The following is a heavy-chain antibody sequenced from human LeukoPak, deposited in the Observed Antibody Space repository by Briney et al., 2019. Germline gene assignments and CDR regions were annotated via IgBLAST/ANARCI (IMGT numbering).Heavy chain of an antibody. Sequence: ETLPLTCTVSGGSISNYYWSWIRQPPGKGLEWIGYFSYSGSANYNPSLKSRVTMSVDTSKNQFSLKLSSVTAADTAVYYCARQGDYSGYQAFDYWGQGTLVTVSS. V-gene: IGHV4-59*08. CDR1: GGSISNYY. CDR2: FSYSGSA. J-gene: IGHJ4*02. D-gene: IGHD5-12*01. CDR3: ARQGDYSGYQAFDY.